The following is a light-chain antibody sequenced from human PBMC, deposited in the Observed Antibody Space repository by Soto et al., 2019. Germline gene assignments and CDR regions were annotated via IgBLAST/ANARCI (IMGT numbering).Light chain of an antibody. CDR1: QGVSSSY. CDR3: QQRSNWPIT. V-gene: IGKV3D-11*01. J-gene: IGKJ5*01. Sequence: ETVLTQSPATLSLSPGERATLSCRASQGVSSSYLAWYQQKPGQAPRPLIFGASNRATGIPARFSGSGSGTDFTLTINSLEPEDFAVYYCQQRSNWPITFGQGTRLEIK. CDR2: GAS.